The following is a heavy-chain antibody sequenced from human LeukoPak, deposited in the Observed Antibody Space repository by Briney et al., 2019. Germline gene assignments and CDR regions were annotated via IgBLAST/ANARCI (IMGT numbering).Heavy chain of an antibody. CDR2: IYSTGIT. Sequence: PSETLFLTCTVSGGSINTYYWSWIRQPAGKGLEWIGRIYSTGITTYNPSLKGRVTMSVDTSKNQFSLKLSSVTAADTAVYYCARPQSGLGWFDPWGQGILVTVSS. CDR1: GGSINTYY. V-gene: IGHV4-4*07. CDR3: ARPQSGLGWFDP. J-gene: IGHJ5*02.